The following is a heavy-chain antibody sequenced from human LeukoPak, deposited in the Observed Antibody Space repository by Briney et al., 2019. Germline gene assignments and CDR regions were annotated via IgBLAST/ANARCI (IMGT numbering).Heavy chain of an antibody. CDR1: GFTFSSYW. CDR2: IKQDGGEK. D-gene: IGHD6-13*01. J-gene: IGHJ4*01. Sequence: GGSLGLSCGVSGFTFSSYWMNWVRQAPGKGLEWVASIKQDGGEKSYVDSVKGRFTISRDNAKNSLYLQMSGLRAEDTAVYYCARDGTAAGLYFDLWGQGTLVTVSS. CDR3: ARDGTAAGLYFDL. V-gene: IGHV3-7*01.